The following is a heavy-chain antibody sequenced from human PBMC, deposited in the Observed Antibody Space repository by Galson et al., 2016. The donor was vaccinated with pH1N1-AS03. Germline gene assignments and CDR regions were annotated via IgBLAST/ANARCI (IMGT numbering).Heavy chain of an antibody. CDR3: ARDNWSVEY. CDR1: GFTFSNYD. D-gene: IGHD1-1*01. V-gene: IGHV3-69-1*01. CDR2: ISSSGTV. J-gene: IGHJ4*02. Sequence: SLRLSCAASGFTFSNYDMNWVRLAPGKGLEWVSYISSSGTVYYTDSVKGRFTISRDKAKNSLYLQMNSLRAEDTAVYYCARDNWSVEYWGQGTLVIVSS.